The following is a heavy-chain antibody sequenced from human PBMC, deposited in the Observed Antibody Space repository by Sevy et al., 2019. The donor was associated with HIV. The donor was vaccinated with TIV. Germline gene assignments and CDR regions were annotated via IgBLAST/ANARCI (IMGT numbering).Heavy chain of an antibody. V-gene: IGHV1-18*04. CDR2: ISAYNGNT. CDR1: GYTFTSYG. D-gene: IGHD6-19*01. Sequence: ASVKVSCKASGYTFTSYGISWVRQAPGQGLEWMGWISAYNGNTNYAQKLQGRVTMTTDTSTSTAYTELRSLRSDDTAVYYSARSGGSGWYPTGKYYYMDVWGKGTTVTVSS. J-gene: IGHJ6*03. CDR3: ARSGGSGWYPTGKYYYMDV.